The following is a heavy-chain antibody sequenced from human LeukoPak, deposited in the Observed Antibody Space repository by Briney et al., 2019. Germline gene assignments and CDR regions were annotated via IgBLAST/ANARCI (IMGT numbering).Heavy chain of an antibody. CDR3: ARRGGSSSRRSPVDY. CDR1: GFTFSSYW. D-gene: IGHD6-6*01. Sequence: GSLRLSGSASGFTFSSYWMTWVRQAPGKGPEWVANIKEDGSQKYYVDSVRGRFTISRDNAKNSLFLQMNSLRAEDTAVYYCARRGGSSSRRSPVDYWGQGTLVTVSS. V-gene: IGHV3-7*01. CDR2: IKEDGSQK. J-gene: IGHJ4*02.